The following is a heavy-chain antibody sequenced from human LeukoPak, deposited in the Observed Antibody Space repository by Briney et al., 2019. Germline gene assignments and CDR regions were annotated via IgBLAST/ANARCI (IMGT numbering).Heavy chain of an antibody. Sequence: GGSLRLSCAASGFTVSSNYMSWVRQAPGKGLEWVSVIYSGGSTYYADSVKGRFTISRDNSKNTLYLQMNGLRAEDTAVYYCARTMVRGVIIPYYYGMDVWGQGTTVTVSS. CDR2: IYSGGST. D-gene: IGHD3-10*01. CDR1: GFTVSSNY. CDR3: ARTMVRGVIIPYYYGMDV. V-gene: IGHV3-66*01. J-gene: IGHJ6*02.